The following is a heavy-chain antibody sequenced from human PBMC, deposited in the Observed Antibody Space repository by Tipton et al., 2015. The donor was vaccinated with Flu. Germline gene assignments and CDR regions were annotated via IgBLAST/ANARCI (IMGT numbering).Heavy chain of an antibody. CDR3: AREGRNSGGLDY. V-gene: IGHV4-4*07. CDR1: GGSISNYY. J-gene: IGHJ4*02. Sequence: TLSLTCTVSGGSISNYYWGWIRQPAGKGLEFIGRMYASGGTRYNPSLKSRVTMSANTSKNQVSLMLSSVAAADTAVYFCAREGRNSGGLDYWGQGTLVTVSS. D-gene: IGHD1-26*01. CDR2: MYASGGT.